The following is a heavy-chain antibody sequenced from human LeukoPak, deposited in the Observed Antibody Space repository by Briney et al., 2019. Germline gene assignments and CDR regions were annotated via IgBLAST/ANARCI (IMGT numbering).Heavy chain of an antibody. V-gene: IGHV3-7*03. J-gene: IGHJ4*02. CDR3: PKDIDAYNQYYFDY. CDR1: VFTFSSYW. Sequence: GGSLRLSCAASVFTFSSYWMSWVRQAPGKGLEGVANIKQDGSEKYYVDSLKGRFTISRDNAKNSLYLQMNSLRAEDTAVYYCPKDIDAYNQYYFDYWGQGTLVTVSS. D-gene: IGHD5-24*01. CDR2: IKQDGSEK.